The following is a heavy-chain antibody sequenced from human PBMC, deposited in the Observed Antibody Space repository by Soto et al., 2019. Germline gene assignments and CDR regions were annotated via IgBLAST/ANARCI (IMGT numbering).Heavy chain of an antibody. CDR2: IYYSGST. CDR1: GGSISSYY. J-gene: IGHJ5*02. Sequence: SETLSLTCTVSGGSISSYYWSWIRQPPGKGLEWIGYIYYSGSTNYNPSLKSRVTISVDTSKNQFSLKLSSVTAADTAVYYCARGTSIADSRVAVVAQWFDPWGQGTLVTVSS. CDR3: ARGTSIADSRVAVVAQWFDP. V-gene: IGHV4-59*12. D-gene: IGHD2-15*01.